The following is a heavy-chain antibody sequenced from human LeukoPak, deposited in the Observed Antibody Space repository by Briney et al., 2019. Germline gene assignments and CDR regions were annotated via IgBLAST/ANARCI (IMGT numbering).Heavy chain of an antibody. Sequence: PGGSLRLSRAASGFTFSSYGMHWVRQAPGKGLEWVAFIRYDGSNKYYADSVKGRFTISRDNSKNTLYLQMNSLRAEDTAVYYGSNPENTVAYYFDYWGQGNLVTVSS. CDR1: GFTFSSYG. V-gene: IGHV3-30*02. CDR3: SNPENTVAYYFDY. D-gene: IGHD4-23*01. J-gene: IGHJ4*02. CDR2: IRYDGSNK.